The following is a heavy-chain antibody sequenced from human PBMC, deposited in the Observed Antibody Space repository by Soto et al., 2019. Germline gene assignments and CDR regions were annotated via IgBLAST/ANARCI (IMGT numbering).Heavy chain of an antibody. Sequence: DVQLLESGGGLVQPGGSLRLSCTASGFTFASHAMSWVRQAPGKGLEWFSSTSGSGGTPNYTDSVKGRFTISRDNYKNTLYLEMNSLKAEDTAVYYCAKASAVMGMVITHFDHWGQGTLVTVSS. CDR1: GFTFASHA. D-gene: IGHD3-22*01. CDR2: TSGSGGTP. V-gene: IGHV3-23*01. J-gene: IGHJ4*02. CDR3: AKASAVMGMVITHFDH.